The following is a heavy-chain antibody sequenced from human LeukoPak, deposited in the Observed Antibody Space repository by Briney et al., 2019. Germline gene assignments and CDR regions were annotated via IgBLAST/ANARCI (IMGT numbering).Heavy chain of an antibody. D-gene: IGHD3-22*01. Sequence: GASVKVSCKASGYTFTNYGISWVRQAPGQGLEWMGWISAYNGNTNYAQKFQGRVTMTTDTSTSTAYMELWSLRSNDTAVNYCARGSRTYYYDSSGYYPVDYWGQGTLVTVSS. CDR2: ISAYNGNT. CDR1: GYTFTNYG. CDR3: ARGSRTYYYDSSGYYPVDY. V-gene: IGHV1-18*01. J-gene: IGHJ4*02.